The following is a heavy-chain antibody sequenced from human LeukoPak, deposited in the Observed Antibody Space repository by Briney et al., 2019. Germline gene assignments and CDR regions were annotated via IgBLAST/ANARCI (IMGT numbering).Heavy chain of an antibody. D-gene: IGHD6-19*01. Sequence: GRSLRLSCAASGFTFSTYGMHWVRQAPGKGLEWAAVILYDGSDKFYADSVKGRFTISRDNSKNTLYLQMNSLRPEDTAVYYCAKDDRLAVPGDYWGQGTLVTVSS. CDR1: GFTFSTYG. CDR3: AKDDRLAVPGDY. V-gene: IGHV3-30*18. CDR2: ILYDGSDK. J-gene: IGHJ4*02.